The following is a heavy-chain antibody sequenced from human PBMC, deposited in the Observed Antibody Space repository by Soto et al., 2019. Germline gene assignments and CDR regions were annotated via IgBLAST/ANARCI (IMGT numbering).Heavy chain of an antibody. V-gene: IGHV3-23*01. J-gene: IGHJ4*02. D-gene: IGHD5-18*01. CDR2: ISAGGGDT. Sequence: EVQLLESGGGLVQPGGSLRLSCAASGFTFRNYGMSWVRQAPGKGLEWVSTISAGGGDTYPADSVKGPFSISRDNSKNTLYLQMNTLRADDTAIYYCVKDLCANNGYRGPDYWGQGTLVTVSS. CDR3: VKDLCANNGYRGPDY. CDR1: GFTFRNYG.